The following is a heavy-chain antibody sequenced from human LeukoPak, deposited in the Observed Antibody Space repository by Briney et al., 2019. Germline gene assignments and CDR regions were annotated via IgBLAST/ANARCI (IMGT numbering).Heavy chain of an antibody. V-gene: IGHV1-2*02. CDR1: GYTFTGYY. Sequence: ASVKVSCKASGYTFTGYYMHWVRQAPGQGLEWMGWINPNSGGTNYAQKFQGRVTMTRDTSISTAYMELSRLRSDDTAVYYCARDLHDSSGYLPGHWGQGTLVTVSS. J-gene: IGHJ4*02. D-gene: IGHD3-22*01. CDR2: INPNSGGT. CDR3: ARDLHDSSGYLPGH.